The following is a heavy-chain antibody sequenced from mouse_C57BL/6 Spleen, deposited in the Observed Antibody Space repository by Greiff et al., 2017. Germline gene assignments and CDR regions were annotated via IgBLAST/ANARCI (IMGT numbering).Heavy chain of an antibody. J-gene: IGHJ2*01. V-gene: IGHV2-2*01. D-gene: IGHD1-1*01. Sequence: QVQLKQSGPGLVQPSQSLSITCTVSGFSLTSYGVHWVRQSPGKGLEWLGVIWSGGSTDYNAAFISRLSISKDNSKSQVFFKMNSLQADDTARYYCATSITTVVAPDYWGQGTTLTVSS. CDR2: IWSGGST. CDR1: GFSLTSYG. CDR3: ATSITTVVAPDY.